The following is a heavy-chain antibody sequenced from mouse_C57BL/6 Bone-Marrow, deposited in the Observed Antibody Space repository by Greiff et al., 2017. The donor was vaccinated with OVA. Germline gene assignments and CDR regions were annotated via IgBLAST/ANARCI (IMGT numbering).Heavy chain of an antibody. Sequence: QVTLKESGAELVRPGASVTLSCKASGYTFTDYEMHWVKQTPVHGLEWIGAIDPETGGTAYNQKFKGKAILTADKSSSTAYMELRSLTSEDSAVYYCTRGYSNYYAMDYWGQGTSVTVSS. V-gene: IGHV1-15*01. J-gene: IGHJ4*01. CDR3: TRGYSNYYAMDY. D-gene: IGHD2-5*01. CDR1: GYTFTDYE. CDR2: IDPETGGT.